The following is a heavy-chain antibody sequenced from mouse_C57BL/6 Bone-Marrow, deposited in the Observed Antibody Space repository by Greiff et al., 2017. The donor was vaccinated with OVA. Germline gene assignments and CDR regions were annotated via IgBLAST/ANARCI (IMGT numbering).Heavy chain of an antibody. Sequence: VQLQQPGAELVKPGASVKLSCKASGYTFTSYWMHWVKQRPGQGLEWIGMIHTKSGSTNYNEKFKSKATLTVDKSSSTAYLQLSSLTSEDSAVYYCARGRQLRRYFDVWGKGTTVTVSS. D-gene: IGHD6-1*01. V-gene: IGHV1-64*01. J-gene: IGHJ1*03. CDR2: IHTKSGST. CDR1: GYTFTSYW. CDR3: ARGRQLRRYFDV.